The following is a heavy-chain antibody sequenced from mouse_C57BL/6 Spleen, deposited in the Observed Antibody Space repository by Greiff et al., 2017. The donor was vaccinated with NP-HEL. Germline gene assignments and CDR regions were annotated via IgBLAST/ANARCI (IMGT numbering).Heavy chain of an antibody. V-gene: IGHV10-1*01. Sequence: EVKLVESGGGLVQPKGSLKLSCAASGFSFNTYAMNWVRQAPGKGLEWVARIRSKSNNYATYYADSVKDRFTISRDDSESMLYLQMNNLKTEDTAMYYFVRHGDYYAMDYWGQGTSVTVSS. CDR2: IRSKSNNYAT. CDR1: GFSFNTYA. CDR3: VRHGDYYAMDY. J-gene: IGHJ4*01.